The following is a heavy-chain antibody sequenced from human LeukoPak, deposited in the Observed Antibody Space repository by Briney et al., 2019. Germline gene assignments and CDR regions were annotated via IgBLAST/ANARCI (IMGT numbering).Heavy chain of an antibody. Sequence: SETLSLTCAVSGGSISSSDWWSWVRQPPGKGLEWIGEIYHSGNTNYNPSLKSRVTISVDKSKNQFSLELSSVTAADTAVYYRARRYCSSGCYFDYWGQGTLVTVSS. CDR3: ARRYCSSGCYFDY. J-gene: IGHJ4*02. CDR1: GGSISSSDW. CDR2: IYHSGNT. V-gene: IGHV4-4*02. D-gene: IGHD2-2*01.